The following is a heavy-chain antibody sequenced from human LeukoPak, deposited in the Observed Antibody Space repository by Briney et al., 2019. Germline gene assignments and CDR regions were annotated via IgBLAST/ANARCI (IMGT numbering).Heavy chain of an antibody. CDR3: ARDTNHGLDV. J-gene: IGHJ6*02. Sequence: GGSLRLSCAASGFTFSDYYINWIRHAPGKGLEWGSHISSSGRLMQYADSVKGRFTITRDNAQNFMSLPMNSLKPEDTAVYYCARDTNHGLDVGGRGTTVTVSS. CDR2: ISSSGRLM. D-gene: IGHD3-3*01. CDR1: GFTFSDYY. V-gene: IGHV3-11*01.